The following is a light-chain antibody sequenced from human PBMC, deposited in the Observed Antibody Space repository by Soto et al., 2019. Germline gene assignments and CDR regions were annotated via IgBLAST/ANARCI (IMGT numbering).Light chain of an antibody. CDR3: SSYTSCGTRV. CDR1: TSDVGGYNF. J-gene: IGLJ1*01. CDR2: EVS. Sequence: SALTQPASVSGSPGQSITISCTGTTSDVGGYNFVSWYQLHPGKAPKLMIFEVSNRPSGVSNRFSGSKSGNTASLTISGLQAEDEADYYCSSYTSCGTRVFGTGTKLTVL. V-gene: IGLV2-14*01.